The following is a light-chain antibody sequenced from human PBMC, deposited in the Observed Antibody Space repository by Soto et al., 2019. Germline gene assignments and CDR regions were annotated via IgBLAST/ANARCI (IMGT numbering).Light chain of an antibody. CDR3: QQYGSSPWT. J-gene: IGKJ1*01. Sequence: EIVLTQSHSTLRFSPGERATLSCRASHSVSSSYLTWYQQKPGQAPRLLIYGASSRATGIPDRFSGSGSGTDFTLTISRLEPEDFAVYYCQQYGSSPWTFGQGIEVDIK. V-gene: IGKV3-20*01. CDR2: GAS. CDR1: HSVSSSY.